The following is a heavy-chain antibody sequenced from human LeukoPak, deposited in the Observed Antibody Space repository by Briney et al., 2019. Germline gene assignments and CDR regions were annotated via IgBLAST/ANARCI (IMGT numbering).Heavy chain of an antibody. CDR3: ARGGYSYVKLDAFDI. CDR2: ITGSGVTT. J-gene: IGHJ3*02. CDR1: GFTFSSYA. V-gene: IGHV3-23*01. Sequence: PGGSLRLSCTASGFTFSSYAMSWVRQAPGKGLEWVSGITGSGVTTDHADSVKGRFTISRDNAKNSLYLQMNSLRAEDTAVYYCARGGYSYVKLDAFDIWGQGTMVTVSS. D-gene: IGHD5-18*01.